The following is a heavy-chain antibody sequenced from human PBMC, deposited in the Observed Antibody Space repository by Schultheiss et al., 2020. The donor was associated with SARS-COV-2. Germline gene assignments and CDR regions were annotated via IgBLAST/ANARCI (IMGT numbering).Heavy chain of an antibody. V-gene: IGHV3-48*01. J-gene: IGHJ2*01. CDR3: ARDRDRDYYDSSGYYAGWYFDL. CDR2: ISSSSSTI. Sequence: GGSLRLSCVASGFTFSSYVLHWVRRAPGKGLEWVSSISSSSSTIYYADSVKGRFTISRDNAKNSLSLQMISLRAEDTAVYYCARDRDRDYYDSSGYYAGWYFDLWGRGTLVTVSS. D-gene: IGHD3-22*01. CDR1: GFTFSSYV.